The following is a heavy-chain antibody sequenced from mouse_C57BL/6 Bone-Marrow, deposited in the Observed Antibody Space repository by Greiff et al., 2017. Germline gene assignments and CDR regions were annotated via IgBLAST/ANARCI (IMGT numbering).Heavy chain of an antibody. V-gene: IGHV1-19*01. J-gene: IGHJ4*01. CDR3: ARSYGSSHPLMDY. CDR1: GYTFTDYY. CDR2: INPYNGGT. D-gene: IGHD1-1*01. Sequence: VQLKQSGPVLVKPGASVKMSCKASGYTFTDYYMNWVKQSHGKSLEWIGVINPYNGGTSYNQKFKGKATLTVDKSSSTAYMELNSLTSEDSAVYYCARSYGSSHPLMDYWGQGTSVTVSS.